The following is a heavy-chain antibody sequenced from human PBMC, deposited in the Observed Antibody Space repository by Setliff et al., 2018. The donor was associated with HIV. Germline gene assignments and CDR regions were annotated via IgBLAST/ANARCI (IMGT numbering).Heavy chain of an antibody. D-gene: IGHD1-26*01. V-gene: IGHV1-46*01. CDR1: GYTFTRYF. J-gene: IGHJ4*02. CDR2: INPSGGST. CDR3: ARGWEGGMDY. Sequence: RASVKVSCKASGYTFTRYFMHCVRQAPGQGLEWLGMINPSGGSTWYAQKFQGRATMTGDTSTNTLYMELSSLRSEDTAVYYCARGWEGGMDYWGQGTLVTVSS.